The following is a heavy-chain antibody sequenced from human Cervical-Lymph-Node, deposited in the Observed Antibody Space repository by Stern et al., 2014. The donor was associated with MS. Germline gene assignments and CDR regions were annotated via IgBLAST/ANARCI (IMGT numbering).Heavy chain of an antibody. V-gene: IGHV3-30*03. CDR3: ATIVYYYSGMDV. Sequence: VQLVESGGGVVQPGRSLRLSCAGSGFTFSSYDIHWVRQAPGKGLEWVAIISHDGSNKYYADSVKGRFTVSRDNSKNTLYLQMNSLRTEDTAVYYCATIVYYYSGMDVWGQGTTVTVSS. CDR1: GFTFSSYD. D-gene: IGHD2-15*01. J-gene: IGHJ6*02. CDR2: ISHDGSNK.